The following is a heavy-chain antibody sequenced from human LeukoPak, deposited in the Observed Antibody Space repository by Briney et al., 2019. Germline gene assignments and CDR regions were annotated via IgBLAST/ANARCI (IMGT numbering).Heavy chain of an antibody. CDR2: IYSGDST. CDR1: GFTVSSNY. V-gene: IGHV3-66*02. D-gene: IGHD3-3*01. J-gene: IGHJ4*02. Sequence: GGSLRLSCAASGFTVSSNYMSWVRQAPGKGLEWVSVIYSGDSTYYADSVKGRFTISRDNSKNTLYLQMNSLRAEDTAVYYCARDLITIFGVVDHWGQGTLVTVSS. CDR3: ARDLITIFGVVDH.